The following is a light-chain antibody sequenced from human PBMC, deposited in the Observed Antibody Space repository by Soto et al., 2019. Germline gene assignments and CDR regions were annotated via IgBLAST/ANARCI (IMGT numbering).Light chain of an antibody. Sequence: EVVMTQSPATLSVSPGNTVTLSCRANQTITSNLAWYQQKPGQAPRLLIYGASTRATGIPARFSGSGSGTDFTLTINSLAPEDFATYYCQQSYGTPLITFGQGTRLEIK. CDR1: QTITSN. CDR2: GAS. CDR3: QQSYGTPLIT. J-gene: IGKJ5*01. V-gene: IGKV3D-15*01.